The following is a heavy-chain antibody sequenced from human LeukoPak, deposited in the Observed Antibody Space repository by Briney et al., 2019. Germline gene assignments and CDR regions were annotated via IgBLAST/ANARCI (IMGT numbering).Heavy chain of an antibody. CDR1: GYTLTELS. Sequence: ASVKVSCKVSGYTLTELSMHWVRQAPGKGLEWMGGFDPEDGETIYAQKFQGRVTMTEDTSTDTGYMELSSLRSEDTAVYYCVTSYRYKWNYSVNYWGQGTLVTVSS. CDR3: VTSYRYKWNYSVNY. V-gene: IGHV1-24*01. D-gene: IGHD1-7*01. J-gene: IGHJ4*02. CDR2: FDPEDGET.